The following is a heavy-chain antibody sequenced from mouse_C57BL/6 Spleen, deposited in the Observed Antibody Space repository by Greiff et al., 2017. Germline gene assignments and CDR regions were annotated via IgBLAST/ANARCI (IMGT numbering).Heavy chain of an antibody. J-gene: IGHJ4*01. CDR1: GFTFSDYG. D-gene: IGHD1-1*01. CDR3: ARLTTVVATDYAMDY. Sequence: EVKVEESGGGLVKPGGSLKLSCAASGFTFSDYGMHWVRQAPEKGLEWVAYISSGSSTIYYADTVKGRFTISRDNAKNTLFLQMTSLRSEDTAMYYCARLTTVVATDYAMDYWGQGTSVTVSS. CDR2: ISSGSSTI. V-gene: IGHV5-17*01.